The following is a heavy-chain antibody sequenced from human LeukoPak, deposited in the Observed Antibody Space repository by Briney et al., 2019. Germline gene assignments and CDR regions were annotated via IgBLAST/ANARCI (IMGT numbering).Heavy chain of an antibody. CDR1: GFTFSSYG. V-gene: IGHV3-30*18. D-gene: IGHD6-19*01. CDR3: AKSRSGWPPI. J-gene: IGHJ3*02. CDR2: ISSDGSSK. Sequence: PGRSLRLSCAASGFTFSSYGMHWVRQAPGKGLDWVALISSDGSSKYYADSVKDRFTISRDNSKNTLYLQIHSLRAEDTAVYYCAKSRSGWPPIWGQGTMVTVSS.